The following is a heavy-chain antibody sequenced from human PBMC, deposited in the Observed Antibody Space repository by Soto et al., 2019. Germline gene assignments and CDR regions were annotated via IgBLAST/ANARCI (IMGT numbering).Heavy chain of an antibody. J-gene: IGHJ4*02. CDR2: ISYEGSNI. Sequence: GGSLRISCVASGFTFSRYGMHWVRQAPGKGLEWVGVISYEGSNIFYGDFVKGRFTISRDNSNNTLYLQMDSLRAEDTAMYYCSKDRRYSTYHFVSWGQGTLVTVSS. CDR3: SKDRRYSTYHFVS. CDR1: GFTFSRYG. D-gene: IGHD4-4*01. V-gene: IGHV3-30*18.